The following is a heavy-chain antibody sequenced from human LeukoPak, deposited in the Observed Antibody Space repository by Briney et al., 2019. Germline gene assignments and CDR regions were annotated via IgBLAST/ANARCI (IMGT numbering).Heavy chain of an antibody. CDR3: ARASYSGYPPYYYGLDV. CDR1: GFSITTGYY. CDR2: IYHNGTT. D-gene: IGHD5-12*01. Sequence: SETLSLTCTVSGFSITTGYYWDWIRQPPGKGLEWIGYIYHNGTTYYNPSLKSRVTISVDRSKNQFSLWLKSVTAADTAVYYCARASYSGYPPYYYGLDVWGKGTTVTVSS. V-gene: IGHV4-38-2*02. J-gene: IGHJ6*04.